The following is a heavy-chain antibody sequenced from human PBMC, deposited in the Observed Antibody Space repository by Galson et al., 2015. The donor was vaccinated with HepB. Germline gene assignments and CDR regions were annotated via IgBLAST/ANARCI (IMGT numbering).Heavy chain of an antibody. V-gene: IGHV1-24*01. D-gene: IGHD1-26*01. CDR2: FDPEDGET. J-gene: IGHJ3*02. CDR3: ATDGLLPDAFDI. CDR1: GYTFTSYY. Sequence: SVKVSCKASGYTFTSYYMHWVRQAPGQGLEWMGGFDPEDGETIYAQKFQGRVTMTEDTSTDTAYMELSSLRSEDTAVYYCATDGLLPDAFDIWGQGTMVTVSS.